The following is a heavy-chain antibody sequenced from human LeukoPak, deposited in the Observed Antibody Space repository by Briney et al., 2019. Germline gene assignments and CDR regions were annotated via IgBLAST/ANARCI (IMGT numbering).Heavy chain of an antibody. D-gene: IGHD6-19*01. J-gene: IGHJ4*02. Sequence: PGGSLRLSCAASGFTFSSYTMSWVRQAPGRGLEWVSSISTSSSYLYSADSVKGRFTISRDNAKKSLYLQMNSLRAEDTAVYYCARVRDHPGIAVGGIDYWGQGTLVTVSS. CDR2: ISTSSSYL. CDR3: ARVRDHPGIAVGGIDY. V-gene: IGHV3-21*01. CDR1: GFTFSSYT.